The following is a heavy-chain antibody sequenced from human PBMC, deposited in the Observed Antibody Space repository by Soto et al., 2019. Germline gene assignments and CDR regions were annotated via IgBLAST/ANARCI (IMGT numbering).Heavy chain of an antibody. D-gene: IGHD2-2*01. CDR1: GGSFSGYY. Sequence: SETLSLTCAVYGGSFSGYYWSWIRQPPGKGLEWIGEINHSGSTNYNPSLKSRVTISVDTSKNQFSLTLSSVTAADTAVYYCARGDPPDIVVVPAAIEYSSSSGAFDIWGQGTMVTVSS. CDR3: ARGDPPDIVVVPAAIEYSSSSGAFDI. CDR2: INHSGST. J-gene: IGHJ3*02. V-gene: IGHV4-34*01.